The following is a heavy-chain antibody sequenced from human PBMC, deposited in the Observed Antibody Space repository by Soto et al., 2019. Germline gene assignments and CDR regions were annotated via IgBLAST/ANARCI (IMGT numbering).Heavy chain of an antibody. Sequence: QLLQSGGGLVQPGGSLRLSCAVSGFSLGPYGVTWVRQTPEKGLEWVTGFSGGSGAIFYADSVRGRFTISRDSSTAYLKMNNLRPEDTAVYFCARWNCFGDSWGQGSLVTVSS. CDR2: FSGGSGAI. D-gene: IGHD1-7*01. CDR3: ARWNCFGDS. CDR1: GFSLGPYG. J-gene: IGHJ4*02. V-gene: IGHV3-23*01.